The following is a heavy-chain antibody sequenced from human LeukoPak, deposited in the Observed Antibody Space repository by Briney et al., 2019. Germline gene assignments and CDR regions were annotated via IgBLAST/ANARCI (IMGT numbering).Heavy chain of an antibody. V-gene: IGHV1-18*01. Sequence: GASVKVSCKASGHTFTSYGISWVRQAPGQGLEWMGWISAYNGNTNYAQKLQGRVTMTTDTSTSTAYMELRSLRSDDTAVYYCARDRRLSGIAAAGTGYWGQGTLVTVSS. CDR1: GHTFTSYG. J-gene: IGHJ4*02. D-gene: IGHD6-13*01. CDR2: ISAYNGNT. CDR3: ARDRRLSGIAAAGTGY.